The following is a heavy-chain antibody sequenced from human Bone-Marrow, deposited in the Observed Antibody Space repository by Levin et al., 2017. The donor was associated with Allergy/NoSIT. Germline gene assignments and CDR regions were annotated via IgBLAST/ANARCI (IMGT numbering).Heavy chain of an antibody. CDR1: GFTFSDYY. J-gene: IGHJ4*02. CDR2: ISSSGSTV. Sequence: SCAASGFTFSDYYMTWIRQAPGKGLEWVSHISSSGSTVSYAASVQGRFTVSRDNAKNSLFLHMNSLRAEDTAVYYCARGLKYYDILTYFEYWGQGTLVTVSS. CDR3: ARGLKYYDILTYFEY. D-gene: IGHD3-9*01. V-gene: IGHV3-11*01.